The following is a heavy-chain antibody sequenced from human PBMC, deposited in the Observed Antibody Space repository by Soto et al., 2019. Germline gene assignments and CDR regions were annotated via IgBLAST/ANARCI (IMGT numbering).Heavy chain of an antibody. CDR1: GSTFTSYA. V-gene: IGHV1-3*01. D-gene: IGHD1-7*01. Sequence: ASVKVYCKASGSTFTSYAMHWVRQAPGQRLEWMGWINAGNGNTKYSQKFQGRVTITRDTSASTAYMELSSLRSEDTAVYYCAREEDITGTTTWFDPWGQGTLVTVSS. CDR3: AREEDITGTTTWFDP. J-gene: IGHJ5*02. CDR2: INAGNGNT.